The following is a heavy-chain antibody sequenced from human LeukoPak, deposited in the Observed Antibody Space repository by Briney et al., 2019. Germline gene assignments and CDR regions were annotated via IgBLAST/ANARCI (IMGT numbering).Heavy chain of an antibody. CDR3: ARDFSMVDGMDV. V-gene: IGHV3-66*01. CDR1: GFTVSSNY. D-gene: IGHD3-3*02. J-gene: IGHJ6*02. Sequence: PGGSLRLSGAASGFTVSSNYMSWVRQAPGKGLEWVSVIYSGGRTYYADSVKGRFTISRDNSKNTLYLQMNSLRAEDTAVYYCARDFSMVDGMDVWGQGTSANVSS. CDR2: IYSGGRT.